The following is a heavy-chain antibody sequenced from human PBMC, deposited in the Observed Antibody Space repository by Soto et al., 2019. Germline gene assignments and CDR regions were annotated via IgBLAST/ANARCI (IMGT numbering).Heavy chain of an antibody. J-gene: IGHJ6*02. Sequence: GSLRLSCAPSGFTFSSYAMSWVRQAPGKGPEWVSAISGNGGNKYYADSVQGRFTISRDNSENTLYLQMNSLRADDTAVYYCARPAATVIFYSGMDVWGQGTTVTVSS. CDR2: ISGNGGNK. V-gene: IGHV3-23*01. CDR1: GFTFSSYA. CDR3: ARPAATVIFYSGMDV. D-gene: IGHD4-17*01.